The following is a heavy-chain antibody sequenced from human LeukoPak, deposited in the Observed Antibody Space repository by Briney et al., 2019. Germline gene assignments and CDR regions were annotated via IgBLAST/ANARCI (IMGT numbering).Heavy chain of an antibody. CDR1: GFTFSSYS. CDR3: ARAGYDFWSGRYKDDAFDI. D-gene: IGHD3-3*01. V-gene: IGHV3-21*01. CDR2: ISSSSSYI. Sequence: GGSLRLSCAASGFTFSSYSMNWVRQAPGKGLEWVSSISSSSSYIYYADSVKGRFTISRDNAKNSLYLQMNSLRAEDTAVYYCARAGYDFWSGRYKDDAFDIWGQGTMVTVSS. J-gene: IGHJ3*02.